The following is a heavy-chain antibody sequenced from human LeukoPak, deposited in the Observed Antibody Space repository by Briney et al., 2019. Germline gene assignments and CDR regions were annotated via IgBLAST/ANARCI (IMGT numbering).Heavy chain of an antibody. CDR2: INHSGST. D-gene: IGHD5-18*01. V-gene: IGHV4-34*01. CDR3: ARGRIQLWNYNWFDP. Sequence: PSETLSLTCAVYGGSFSGYYWSWIRQPPGKGLEWIGEINHSGSTNYNPSLKSRVTISVDTSKSQFSLKLSSVTAADTAVYYCARGRIQLWNYNWFDPWGQGTLVTVSS. J-gene: IGHJ5*02. CDR1: GGSFSGYY.